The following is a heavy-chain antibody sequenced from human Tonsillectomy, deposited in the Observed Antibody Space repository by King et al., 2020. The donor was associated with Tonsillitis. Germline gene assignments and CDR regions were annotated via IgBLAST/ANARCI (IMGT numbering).Heavy chain of an antibody. D-gene: IGHD1-26*01. V-gene: IGHV3-15*01. J-gene: IGHJ4*02. CDR3: ATDQQGAFHD. CDR2: IKTNTDGGTT. CDR1: GFTFNNAW. Sequence: VQLVESGGGLVKPGGSLRLSCAASGFTFNNAWMSWVRQAPGKGLECVGRIKTNTDGGTTDYAAPVKGRFSISRDDSKNTLYLQMNSLKTEDTAVYYCATDQQGAFHDWGQGALVTVSS.